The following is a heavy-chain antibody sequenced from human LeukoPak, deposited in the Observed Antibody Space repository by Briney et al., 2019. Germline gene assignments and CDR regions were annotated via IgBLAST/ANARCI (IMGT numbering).Heavy chain of an antibody. CDR3: ARGLLYFRSSWYSP. CDR1: GGSISSSSYY. V-gene: IGHV4-39*07. CDR2: INHSGST. D-gene: IGHD6-13*01. Sequence: SETLSLTCTVSGGSISSSSYYWGWIRQPPGKGLEWIGEINHSGSTNYNPSLKSRVTISVDTSKNQFSLKLSSVTAADTAVYYCARGLLYFRSSWYSPWGQGTLVTVSS. J-gene: IGHJ5*02.